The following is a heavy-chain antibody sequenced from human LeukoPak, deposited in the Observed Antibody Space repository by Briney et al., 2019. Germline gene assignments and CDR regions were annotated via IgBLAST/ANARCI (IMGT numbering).Heavy chain of an antibody. Sequence: GRSLRLSCAASGFTFTTYGMHWVRQAPGRGLEWVANIHPEGNEKYHVESVEGRFTISRDNAKNSLFLQMNGLRVEDTAVYYCARGDAFSGDHWGQGTLVTVSS. J-gene: IGHJ4*02. CDR2: IHPEGNEK. V-gene: IGHV3-7*04. CDR3: ARGDAFSGDH. CDR1: GFTFTTYG.